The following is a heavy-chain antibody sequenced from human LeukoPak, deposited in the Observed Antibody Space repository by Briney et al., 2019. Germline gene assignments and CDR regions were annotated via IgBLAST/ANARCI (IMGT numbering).Heavy chain of an antibody. CDR2: IYISGTT. V-gene: IGHV4-4*07. CDR3: ARPRTTSYSDAFDI. Sequence: SETLSLTCTVSGGSISTYYWAWIRQPAGKGLEWIGRIYISGTTNYNPSLKSRVTMSVDTSKNQFSLKLTSVTAADTAVYYCARPRTTSYSDAFDIWGQGTMVTVSS. CDR1: GGSISTYY. D-gene: IGHD2/OR15-2a*01. J-gene: IGHJ3*02.